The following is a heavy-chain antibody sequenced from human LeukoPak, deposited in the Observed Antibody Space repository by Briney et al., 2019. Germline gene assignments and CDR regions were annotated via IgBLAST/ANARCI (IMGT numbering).Heavy chain of an antibody. CDR2: IYYSGHT. CDR3: ARDRRDTSMVWDY. J-gene: IGHJ4*02. D-gene: IGHD5-18*01. V-gene: IGHV4-59*01. Sequence: SETLSLTCTVSGDSMSSYYWSWIRQPPGKGLEWIGYIYYSGHTNYNPSLKSRVTISVDTSKNQFSLKMRSVTAADTAVYYCARDRRDTSMVWDYWGRRTLVTVSS. CDR1: GDSMSSYY.